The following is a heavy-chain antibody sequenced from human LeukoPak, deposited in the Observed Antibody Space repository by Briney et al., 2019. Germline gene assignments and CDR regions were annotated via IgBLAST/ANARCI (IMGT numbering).Heavy chain of an antibody. V-gene: IGHV6-1*01. CDR1: GDSVSSNSAA. CDR3: AREGTGVIPLPFDY. D-gene: IGHD3-16*02. Sequence: SQTLSLTCAISGDSVSSNSAAWNWIRQSPSGGLEWLGRTYYRSKWYNDYAVSVKSRITINPDTSKNQFSLQLNSVTPEDTAVYYCAREGTGVIPLPFDYWGQGTLVTVSS. J-gene: IGHJ4*02. CDR2: TYYRSKWYN.